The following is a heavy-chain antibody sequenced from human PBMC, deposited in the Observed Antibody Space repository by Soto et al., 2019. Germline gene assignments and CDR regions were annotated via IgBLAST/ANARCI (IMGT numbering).Heavy chain of an antibody. V-gene: IGHV1-69*18. D-gene: IGHD6-19*01. Sequence: QVQLVQSGAEVKKPGSSVKVSCKASGDTFRNYAFTWVRQAPGQGLEWMGTIIPLFSTRYAQKFQGRVTMTADESTSTXXXXXXXXXXXXXXXXXXXXXXXXXXVGRGTSFEHWGQGTLVTVSS. CDR2: IIPLFST. J-gene: IGHJ4*02. CDR3: XXXXXXXXVGRGTSFEH. CDR1: GDTFRNYA.